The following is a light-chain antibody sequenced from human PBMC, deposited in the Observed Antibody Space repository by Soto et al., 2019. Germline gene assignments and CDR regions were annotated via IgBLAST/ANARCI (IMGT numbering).Light chain of an antibody. CDR1: SSNIGAGHG. V-gene: IGLV1-40*01. Sequence: QSVLTQPPSVPGAPGQRVTISCTGSSSNIGAGHGVHWFQQLPGTAPKLLIYGNNNRPSGVPDRFSGSKSGTSASLAIAGLQAEDEADYYCQSYDSSLSGVVFGGGTKLTVL. J-gene: IGLJ2*01. CDR2: GNN. CDR3: QSYDSSLSGVV.